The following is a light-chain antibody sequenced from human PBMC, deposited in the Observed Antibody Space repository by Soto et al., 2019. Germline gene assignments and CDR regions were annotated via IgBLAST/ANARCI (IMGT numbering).Light chain of an antibody. Sequence: EIGLTQSPGTLSLSPGEIATLSCRSIQSVSSSYLAWYQQKPGQAPRLLIYGASSRATGIPDRFSGSGSGTDFTLTISRLEPEDFEVYYCPHYGSSFKFGQGT. CDR1: QSVSSSY. CDR3: PHYGSSFK. CDR2: GAS. J-gene: IGKJ1*01. V-gene: IGKV3-20*01.